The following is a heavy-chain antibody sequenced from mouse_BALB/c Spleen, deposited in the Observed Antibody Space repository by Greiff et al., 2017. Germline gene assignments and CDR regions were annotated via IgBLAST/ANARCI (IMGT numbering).Heavy chain of an antibody. CDR3: ARLTTGGPSYWYFDV. CDR2: INPDSSTI. J-gene: IGHJ1*01. D-gene: IGHD4-1*01. V-gene: IGHV4-1*02. Sequence: DVMLVESGGGLVQPGGSLKLSCAASGFDFSRYWMSWVRQAPGKGLEWIGEINPDSSTINYTPSLKDKFIISRDNAKNTLYLQMSKVRSEDTALYYCARLTTGGPSYWYFDVWGAGTTVTVSS. CDR1: GFDFSRYW.